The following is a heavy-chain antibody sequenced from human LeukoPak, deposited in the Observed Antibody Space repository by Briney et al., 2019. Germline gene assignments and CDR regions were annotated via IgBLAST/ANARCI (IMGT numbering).Heavy chain of an antibody. D-gene: IGHD5-24*01. CDR3: VKSAGKDGYRDVFDI. Sequence: GRSLRLSCAASGFNFSNYAMHWVRQAPGKELEWVATITKSGDQTYYADSVRGLFTISRDISKSTLYLQMNSLRAEDTAVYHCVKSAGKDGYRDVFDIWGQGTVVSVSS. J-gene: IGHJ3*02. CDR2: ITKSGDQT. CDR1: GFNFSNYA. V-gene: IGHV3-30-3*01.